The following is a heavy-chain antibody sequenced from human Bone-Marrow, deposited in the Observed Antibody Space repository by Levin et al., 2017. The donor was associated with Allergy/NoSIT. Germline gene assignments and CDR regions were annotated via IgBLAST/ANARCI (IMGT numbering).Heavy chain of an antibody. Sequence: SVKVSCKASGGTFSSYAISWVRQAPGQGLEWMGRIIPILGIANYAQKFQGRVTITADKSTSTAYMELSSLRSEDTAVYYCAMRYCSGGSCYRPDFDYWGQGTLVTVSS. CDR2: IIPILGIA. CDR3: AMRYCSGGSCYRPDFDY. D-gene: IGHD2-15*01. J-gene: IGHJ4*02. CDR1: GGTFSSYA. V-gene: IGHV1-69*04.